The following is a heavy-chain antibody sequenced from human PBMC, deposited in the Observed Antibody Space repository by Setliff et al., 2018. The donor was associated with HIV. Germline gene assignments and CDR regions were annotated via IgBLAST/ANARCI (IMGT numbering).Heavy chain of an antibody. D-gene: IGHD2-2*01. CDR1: GYTFTNYA. Sequence: SCKASGYTFTNYAMHWVRQAPGKGLEWVAAISFDGSSKFYADSVKGRFTVSSDNSKNTLYLQMNSLRREDRAVYYCARDQKGGSSSYVDYYYMDVWGKGTTVTVSS. CDR2: ISFDGSSK. J-gene: IGHJ6*03. V-gene: IGHV3-30-3*01. CDR3: ARDQKGGSSSYVDYYYMDV.